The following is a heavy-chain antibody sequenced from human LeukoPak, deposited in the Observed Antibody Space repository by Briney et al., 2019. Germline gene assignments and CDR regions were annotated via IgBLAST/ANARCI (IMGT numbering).Heavy chain of an antibody. Sequence: SETLSLTCTVSGGSSSRSYWSWIRQPPGKGLEWIGYIYYNGITKYNPSLKGRVTISIGTSKTHLSLRLTSVSSADTAVYYCSEGGDTCRXXXCSEYWGQGALVTVSP. CDR2: IYYNGIT. CDR3: SEGGDTCRXXXCSEY. J-gene: IGHJ4*02. D-gene: IGHD3-16*01. V-gene: IGHV4-59*01. CDR1: GGSSSRSY.